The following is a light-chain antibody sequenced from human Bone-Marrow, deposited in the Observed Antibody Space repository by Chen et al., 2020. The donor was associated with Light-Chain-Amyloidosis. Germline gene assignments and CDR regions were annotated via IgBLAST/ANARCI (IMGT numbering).Light chain of an antibody. V-gene: IGLV3-21*02. CDR2: DDS. J-gene: IGLJ3*02. CDR3: QVWDRSSDRPV. Sequence: SYVLTQPSSVSLAPGQTATIACGGNNIGSTSVHWYQQTPGQAPLLVVYDDSDRHSGIPARLAGSYCGNTATLTSSRVEAGDEADYYCQVWDRSSDRPVFGGGTKLTVL. CDR1: NIGSTS.